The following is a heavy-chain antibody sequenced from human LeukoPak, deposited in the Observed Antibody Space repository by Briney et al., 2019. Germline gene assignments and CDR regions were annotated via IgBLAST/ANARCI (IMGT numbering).Heavy chain of an antibody. CDR3: ARHRGGGNPDFDY. J-gene: IGHJ4*02. CDR2: IFYSGNT. CDR1: GGSISSYY. V-gene: IGHV4-59*08. Sequence: PSETLSLTCTVSGGSISSYYWSWVRQPPGKGLEWIGYIFYSGNTNYNPSLRSRVTISLDTSKNHFSLKLSSVTAADTAVYYCARHRGGGNPDFDYWGQGTLVTVSS. D-gene: IGHD4-23*01.